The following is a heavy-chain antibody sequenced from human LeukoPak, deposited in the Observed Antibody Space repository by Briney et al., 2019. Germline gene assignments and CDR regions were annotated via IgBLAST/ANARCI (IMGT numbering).Heavy chain of an antibody. CDR2: IYYSGST. D-gene: IGHD3-16*01. J-gene: IGHJ4*02. Sequence: SETLSLTCTVSGGSISSYYWSWIRQPPGKGLEWIGYIYYSGSTNYNPSLKSRVTISVDTSKNQFSLKLSSVTAADTAVYYCARARRLGGIFDYWGQGTLVTVSS. CDR3: ARARRLGGIFDY. CDR1: GGSISSYY. V-gene: IGHV4-59*12.